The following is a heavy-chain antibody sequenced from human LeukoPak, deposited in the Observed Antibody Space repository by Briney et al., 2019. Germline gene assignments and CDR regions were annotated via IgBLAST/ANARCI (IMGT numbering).Heavy chain of an antibody. CDR1: GGTFSSYA. D-gene: IGHD3-22*01. Sequence: ASVKVSCKASGGTFSSYAISWVRQAPGQGLDWMGGLIPIFGTANYAQKFQGRVTITADESTSTAYMELSSLRYEDTAVYYCARAPRYDSSGYYLLYWGQGTLVTVSS. V-gene: IGHV1-69*01. J-gene: IGHJ4*02. CDR3: ARAPRYDSSGYYLLY. CDR2: LIPIFGTA.